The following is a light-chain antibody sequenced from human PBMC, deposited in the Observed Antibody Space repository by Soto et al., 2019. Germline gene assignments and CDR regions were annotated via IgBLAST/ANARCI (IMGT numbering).Light chain of an antibody. CDR2: GNS. J-gene: IGLJ7*01. Sequence: QSVLTQPPSVSGAPGQRVTISCTGSSSNIGAGYDVHWYQQLPGTAPKLLIYGNSNRPSGVPDRFSGSKSGTSASLAITGLQAEDEADYYCQSYESSLSGLSGSVFGGGTQLTVL. CDR3: QSYESSLSGLSGSV. V-gene: IGLV1-40*01. CDR1: SSNIGAGYD.